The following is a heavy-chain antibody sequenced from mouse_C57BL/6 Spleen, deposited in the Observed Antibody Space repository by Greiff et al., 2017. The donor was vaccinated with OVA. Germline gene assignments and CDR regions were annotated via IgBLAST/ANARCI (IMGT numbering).Heavy chain of an antibody. CDR2: IYPGSGST. V-gene: IGHV1-55*01. J-gene: IGHJ1*03. Sequence: QVQLQQPGAELVKPGASVKMSCKASGYTFTSYWITWVKQRPGQGLEWIGDIYPGSGSTNYTEKFKSRATLTVDTSTSTAYMQLSSLTSEDSAVYYCARGDWYFDVWGTGTTVTVSS. CDR3: ARGDWYFDV. CDR1: GYTFTSYW.